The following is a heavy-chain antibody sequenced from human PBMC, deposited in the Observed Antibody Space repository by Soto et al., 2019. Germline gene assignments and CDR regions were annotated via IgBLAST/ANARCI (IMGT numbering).Heavy chain of an antibody. CDR1: GFTFSSYA. Sequence: PGGSLRLSCAASGFTFSSYAMHWVRQAPGKGLEWVAVISYDGSNKYYADSVKGRFTISRDNSKNTLYLQMNSLRAEDTAVYYCARGIAAAGTFLVYWGHGIPVTACS. J-gene: IGHJ4*01. CDR2: ISYDGSNK. V-gene: IGHV3-30-3*01. D-gene: IGHD6-13*01. CDR3: ARGIAAAGTFLVY.